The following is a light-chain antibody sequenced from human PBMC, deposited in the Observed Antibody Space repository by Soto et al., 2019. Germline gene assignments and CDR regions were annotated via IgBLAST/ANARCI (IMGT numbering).Light chain of an antibody. CDR2: EVT. Sequence: QSALTQPASVSGSPGQSITISCTGTSSDVGGYNYVSWYQQYPGKAPKLMIHEVTNRPSGVSNRFSGSKSGNTASLTISGLQAADEPDYFFYSCADMLGGGTKLTVL. J-gene: IGLJ3*02. V-gene: IGLV2-14*01. CDR3: YSCADM. CDR1: SSDVGGYNY.